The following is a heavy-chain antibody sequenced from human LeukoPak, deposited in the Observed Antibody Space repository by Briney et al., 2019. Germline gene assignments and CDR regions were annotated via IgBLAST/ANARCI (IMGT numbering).Heavy chain of an antibody. CDR1: GFTFNNYA. Sequence: GGSLRLSCAASGFTFNNYAMSWVRQAPGKGLEWVSAISGSGGNTYYADSVRGRFTISRHNSKNTLYLQMNSLRAEDTAVYYCARDRVISGMDVWGQGTTVTVSS. J-gene: IGHJ6*02. CDR3: ARDRVISGMDV. CDR2: ISGSGGNT. D-gene: IGHD2-21*01. V-gene: IGHV3-23*01.